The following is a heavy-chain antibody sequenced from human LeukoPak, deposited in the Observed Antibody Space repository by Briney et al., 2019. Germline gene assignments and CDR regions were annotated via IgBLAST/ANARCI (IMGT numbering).Heavy chain of an antibody. CDR3: ARGVTHKWGYFDY. CDR2: IKQKGNEK. J-gene: IGHJ4*02. D-gene: IGHD7-27*01. Sequence: PGGSLRLSCAASGFTFSSYWMSWVRQAPGKGLEWVANIKQKGNEKYNVYSAKGRCTISIDNAKNSLYMQMNSLRAEDTAVYYCARGVTHKWGYFDYWGQGTLVTVSS. V-gene: IGHV3-7*04. CDR1: GFTFSSYW.